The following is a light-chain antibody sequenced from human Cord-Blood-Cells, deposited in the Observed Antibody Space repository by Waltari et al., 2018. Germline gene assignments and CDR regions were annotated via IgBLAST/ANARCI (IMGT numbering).Light chain of an antibody. CDR1: QSISSY. V-gene: IGKV1-39*01. CDR3: QQSYSTPLYS. Sequence: DTQMTPSPSSLSASVGDSVTITCRASQSISSYLNWYQQKPGKAPNLLIYAASSLQSGVPSRFSGSGSGTDFTLTISSLQPEDFATYYCQQSYSTPLYSFGQGTKLEIK. J-gene: IGKJ2*03. CDR2: AAS.